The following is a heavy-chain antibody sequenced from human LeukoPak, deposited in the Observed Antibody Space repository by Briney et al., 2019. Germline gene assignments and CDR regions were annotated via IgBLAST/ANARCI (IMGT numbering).Heavy chain of an antibody. Sequence: PSETLSLTCAVYGVSFNDYYWSWIRQPPGKGLEWIGEINHSGSTNYNPSLKSRVTMSVDTSKNQFSLKLSSATAADTAVYYCARRSSGWSREYWGQGSLVTVSS. CDR3: ARRSSGWSREY. CDR2: INHSGST. J-gene: IGHJ4*02. D-gene: IGHD6-19*01. V-gene: IGHV4-34*01. CDR1: GVSFNDYY.